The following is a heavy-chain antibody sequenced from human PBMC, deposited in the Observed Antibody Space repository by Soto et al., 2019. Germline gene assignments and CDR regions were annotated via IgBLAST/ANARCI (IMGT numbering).Heavy chain of an antibody. CDR2: ISYDGSNK. CDR3: AKELRYSSYNYYYYMDV. CDR1: GFTFSSYG. D-gene: IGHD3-9*01. J-gene: IGHJ6*03. V-gene: IGHV3-30*18. Sequence: QLGGSLRLSCAASGFTFSSYGMHWVRQAPGKGLERVAVISYDGSNKYYADSVKGRFTISRDNSKNTLYLQMNSLRAEDTAVYYCAKELRYSSYNYYYYMDVWGKGTTVTVSS.